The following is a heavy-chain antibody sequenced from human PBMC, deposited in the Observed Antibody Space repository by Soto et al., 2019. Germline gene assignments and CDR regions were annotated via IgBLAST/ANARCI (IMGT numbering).Heavy chain of an antibody. V-gene: IGHV4-39*01. CDR1: GGSIISSSYY. J-gene: IGHJ4*02. D-gene: IGHD3-22*01. Sequence: SETLSLTCTVSGGSIISSSYYWGWIRQPPGKGLEWIGSIYYSGSTYYNPSLKSRVTISVDTSKNQFSLKLSSVTAADTAVYYCARHGRYYDSSGYYRRGFDYWGQGTLVTVSS. CDR3: ARHGRYYDSSGYYRRGFDY. CDR2: IYYSGST.